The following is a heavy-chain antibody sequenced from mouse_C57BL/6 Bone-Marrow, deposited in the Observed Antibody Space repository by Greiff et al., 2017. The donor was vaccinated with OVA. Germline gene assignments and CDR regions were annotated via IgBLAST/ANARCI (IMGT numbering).Heavy chain of an antibody. CDR3: ARKENYYGSSMYYFGY. J-gene: IGHJ2*01. Sequence: QVQLQQPGAELVKPGASVKLSCKASGYTFTSYWMQWVKQRPGQGLEWIGEIDPSDSYTNYHQKFKGKATLTVDTSSSTAYMQLSSLTSENTAVYYCARKENYYGSSMYYFGYWGQGTALTVSS. CDR1: GYTFTSYW. D-gene: IGHD1-1*01. V-gene: IGHV1-50*01. CDR2: IDPSDSYT.